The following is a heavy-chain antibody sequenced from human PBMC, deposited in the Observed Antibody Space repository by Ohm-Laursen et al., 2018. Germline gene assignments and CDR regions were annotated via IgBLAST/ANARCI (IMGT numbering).Heavy chain of an antibody. V-gene: IGHV3-23*01. CDR1: GFTFSSYG. CDR2: ISRSGGGT. Sequence: SLRLSCAAAGFTFSSYGMSWVRQAPGKGPEWVSSISRSGGGTYYADSVKGRFTISRDDSKNTLYLQMNSLRAEDTALNYCARGGTAVGRLPTFDYWGQGTLVTASS. J-gene: IGHJ4*02. D-gene: IGHD2-21*02. CDR3: ARGGTAVGRLPTFDY.